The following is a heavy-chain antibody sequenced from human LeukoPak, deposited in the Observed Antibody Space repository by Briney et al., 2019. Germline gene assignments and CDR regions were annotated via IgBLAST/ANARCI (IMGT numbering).Heavy chain of an antibody. V-gene: IGHV3-53*01. D-gene: IGHD1-26*01. Sequence: GGSLRLSCAASGFTVSSNYMSWVRQAPGKGLEWVSVIYSGGSTYYADSVKGRFTIYRDNSKNTLYLQMNSLRAEETAVYYFARVAGNYYYYMDVWGKGTTVTVSS. CDR1: GFTVSSNY. J-gene: IGHJ6*03. CDR3: ARVAGNYYYYMDV. CDR2: IYSGGST.